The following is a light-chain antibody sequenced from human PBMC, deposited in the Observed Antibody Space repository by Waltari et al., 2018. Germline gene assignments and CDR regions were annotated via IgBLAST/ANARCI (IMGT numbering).Light chain of an antibody. CDR1: RSDVGNYNF. J-gene: IGLJ3*02. V-gene: IGLV2-23*01. Sequence: QSVLTQPASVSGSPGQSITISCTGSRSDVGNYNFVSWYQQHPDEAPKLVIYEGSKRPSGISILFSGSKSGNTASLTISRLQAEDEADYFCCSYAGSRTPWVFGGGTRVTVL. CDR3: CSYAGSRTPWV. CDR2: EGS.